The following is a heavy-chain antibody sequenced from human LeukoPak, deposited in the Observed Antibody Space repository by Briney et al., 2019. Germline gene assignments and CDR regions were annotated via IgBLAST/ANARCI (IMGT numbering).Heavy chain of an antibody. D-gene: IGHD1-20*01. Sequence: PGGSLRLSCAASGFTFSSYSMNWVRQAPGKGLEWVSSISSSSSYIYYADSVKGRFTISRDNAKNSLYLQMNSLRAEDTAVYYCARRGSITGTGGSDYWGQGTLVTVSS. CDR1: GFTFSSYS. J-gene: IGHJ4*02. CDR3: ARRGSITGTGGSDY. V-gene: IGHV3-21*01. CDR2: ISSSSSYI.